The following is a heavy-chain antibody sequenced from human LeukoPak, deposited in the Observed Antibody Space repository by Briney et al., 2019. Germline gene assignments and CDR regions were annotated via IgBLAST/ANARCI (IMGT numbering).Heavy chain of an antibody. J-gene: IGHJ4*02. CDR3: ARHRGGYSYGAEVDY. CDR2: IYTSGST. Sequence: SETLSLTCTVSGGSISSYYWSWIRQPPGKGLEWIGYIYTSGSTNYNPSLKSRVTISVDTSKNQFSLKLSSVTAADTAVYYCARHRGGYSYGAEVDYWGQGTLVTVSS. CDR1: GGSISSYY. D-gene: IGHD5-18*01. V-gene: IGHV4-4*09.